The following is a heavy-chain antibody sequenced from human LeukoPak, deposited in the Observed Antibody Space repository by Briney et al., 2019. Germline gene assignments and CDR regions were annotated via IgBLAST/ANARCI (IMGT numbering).Heavy chain of an antibody. V-gene: IGHV3-30*03. D-gene: IGHD6-19*01. CDR3: ARPAKSYSSGWYYFDY. J-gene: IGHJ4*02. CDR2: ISYDGSNK. Sequence: GRSLRLSCAASGFTFSSYGMHWVRQAPGKGLEWVAVISYDGSNKYYADSVKGRFTISRDNSKNTLYLQMNSLRAEDTAVYYCARPAKSYSSGWYYFDYWGQGTLVTVSS. CDR1: GFTFSSYG.